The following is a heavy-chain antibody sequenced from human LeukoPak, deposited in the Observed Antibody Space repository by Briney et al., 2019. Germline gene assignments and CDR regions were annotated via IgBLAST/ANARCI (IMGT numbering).Heavy chain of an antibody. V-gene: IGHV3-48*04. J-gene: IGHJ4*02. D-gene: IGHD6-13*01. CDR2: ISSSSSTI. CDR3: VREIAAAH. Sequence: GGPLRLSCAASGFTFSSYAMSWVRQAPGKGLEWVSYISSSSSTIYYADSVKGRFTIFRDNAKNSLYLQMTSLRAEDTAVYYCVREIAAAHWGQGTLVTVSS. CDR1: GFTFSSYA.